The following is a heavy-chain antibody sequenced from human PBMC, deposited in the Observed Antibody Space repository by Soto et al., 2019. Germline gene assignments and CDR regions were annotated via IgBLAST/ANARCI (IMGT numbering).Heavy chain of an antibody. D-gene: IGHD6-13*01. CDR3: ARTGIAAAGSRGWFDP. CDR2: IYYSGST. Sequence: QVQLQESGPGLVKPSQTLSLTCTVSGGSISSGGYYWSWIRQHPGKGLEWIGYIYYSGSTYYNPSLKSRVTISVDTSKHQFSLKLSSVTAADTAVYYCARTGIAAAGSRGWFDPWGQGTLVTVSS. V-gene: IGHV4-31*03. CDR1: GGSISSGGYY. J-gene: IGHJ5*02.